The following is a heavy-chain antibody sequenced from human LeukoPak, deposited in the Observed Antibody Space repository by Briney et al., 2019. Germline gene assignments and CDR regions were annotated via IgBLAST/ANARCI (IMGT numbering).Heavy chain of an antibody. V-gene: IGHV4-59*01. CDR1: GGSISSYY. Sequence: SETLSLTCTVSGGSISSYYWSWIRQSPGKGLEWIGYIYYSGTTNYNPSLKSRVIISVDTSKNQFSLKLSPVIAADTAVYYCVRVRRIRGALGWFDPWGQGTLVTVSS. CDR3: VRVRRIRGALGWFDP. J-gene: IGHJ5*02. D-gene: IGHD1-14*01. CDR2: IYYSGTT.